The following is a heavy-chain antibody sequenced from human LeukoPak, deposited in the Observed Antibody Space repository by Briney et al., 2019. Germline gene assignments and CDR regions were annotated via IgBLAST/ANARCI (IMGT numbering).Heavy chain of an antibody. D-gene: IGHD5-12*01. V-gene: IGHV1-18*01. J-gene: IGHJ3*02. CDR2: ISAYNGNT. CDR3: ARGLQRGYSGYDYFPDAFDI. Sequence: ASVKVSCKASGYTFTSYGISWVRQAPGQGLEWMGWISAYNGNTNYAQKLQGRVTMTTDTSTSTAYMELRSLRSDDTAVYYCARGLQRGYSGYDYFPDAFDIWGQGTMVTVPS. CDR1: GYTFTSYG.